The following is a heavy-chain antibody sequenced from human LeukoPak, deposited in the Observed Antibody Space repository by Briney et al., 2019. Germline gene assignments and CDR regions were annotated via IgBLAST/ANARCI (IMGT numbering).Heavy chain of an antibody. CDR2: IYYSGST. CDR1: GGSISSYY. V-gene: IGHV4-59*12. D-gene: IGHD3-10*01. CDR3: ARDDITMVRGVQGDYYYYYMDV. J-gene: IGHJ6*03. Sequence: PSETLSLTCTVSGGSISSYYWSWIRQPPGKGLEWIGYIYYSGSTNYNPSLKSRVTISVDTSKNQFSLKLSSVTAADTAVYYCARDDITMVRGVQGDYYYYYMDVWGKGTTVTISS.